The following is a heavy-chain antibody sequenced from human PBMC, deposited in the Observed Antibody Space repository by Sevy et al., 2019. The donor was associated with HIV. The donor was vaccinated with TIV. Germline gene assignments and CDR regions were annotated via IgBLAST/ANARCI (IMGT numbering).Heavy chain of an antibody. Sequence: GGSLRLSCAASGFTFSTYAMHWVRQAPGKGLEWVAVISYDGSIKYSADSVKGRFTISRDNSKNTLYLQMNSLRPEDKAVYYCVGERTYYYDSSGSDYGYYGMDVWGQGATVTVSS. CDR3: VGERTYYYDSSGSDYGYYGMDV. J-gene: IGHJ6*02. V-gene: IGHV3-30*04. CDR1: GFTFSTYA. D-gene: IGHD3-22*01. CDR2: ISYDGSIK.